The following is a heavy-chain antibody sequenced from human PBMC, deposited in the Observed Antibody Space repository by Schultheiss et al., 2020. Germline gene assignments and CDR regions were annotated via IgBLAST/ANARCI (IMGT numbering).Heavy chain of an antibody. Sequence: SETLSLTCTVSGGSISISKCWSWVRQPPGKGLEWIGAIYRSGSSNYNPSLKSRVTISVDTSKNHFSLKLSSVTAADTAVYYCARVKWPYYFDYWGQGTLVTVSS. J-gene: IGHJ4*02. D-gene: IGHD5-12*01. CDR3: ARVKWPYYFDY. V-gene: IGHV4-4*02. CDR1: GGSISISKC. CDR2: IYRSGSS.